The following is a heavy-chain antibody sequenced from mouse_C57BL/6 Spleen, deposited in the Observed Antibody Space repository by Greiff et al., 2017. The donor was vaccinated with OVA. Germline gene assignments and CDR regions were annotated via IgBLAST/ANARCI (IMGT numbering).Heavy chain of an antibody. D-gene: IGHD2-3*01. V-gene: IGHV5-12*01. CDR2: ISNGGGST. J-gene: IGHJ2*01. Sequence: EVQVVESGGGLVQPGGSLKLSCAASGFTFSDYYMYWVRQTPEKRLEWVAYISNGGGSTYYPDTVKGRFTLSRDNAKNTLYLQRSRLKSEDTAMYYCARHRDGPFDYWGQGTTLTVSS. CDR1: GFTFSDYY. CDR3: ARHRDGPFDY.